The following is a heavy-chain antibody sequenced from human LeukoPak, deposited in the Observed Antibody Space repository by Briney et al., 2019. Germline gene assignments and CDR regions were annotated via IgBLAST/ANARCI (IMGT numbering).Heavy chain of an antibody. Sequence: GGSLRLSCAASGFTFSNYAMNWVRQAPGKGLEWISYISSSGSPIYYADSVKGRFTISRDNAKNSLYLQMNSLRAEDTAVYYCARVSGYCSGGSCYFWFDPWGQGTLVTVSS. D-gene: IGHD2-15*01. J-gene: IGHJ5*02. V-gene: IGHV3-48*04. CDR2: ISSSGSPI. CDR3: ARVSGYCSGGSCYFWFDP. CDR1: GFTFSNYA.